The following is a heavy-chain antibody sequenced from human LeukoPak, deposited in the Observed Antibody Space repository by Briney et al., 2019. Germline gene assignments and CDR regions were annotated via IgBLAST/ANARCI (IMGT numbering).Heavy chain of an antibody. Sequence: GGPLRLSCAASGFTFSSYAMSWVRQAPGKGLEWVSAISGSGGSTYYADSVKGRFTISRDNSKNTLYLQMNSLRAEDTAVYYCAKYGPDILTGYGIQYYFDYWGQGTLVTVSS. D-gene: IGHD3-9*01. V-gene: IGHV3-23*01. CDR3: AKYGPDILTGYGIQYYFDY. CDR1: GFTFSSYA. J-gene: IGHJ4*02. CDR2: ISGSGGST.